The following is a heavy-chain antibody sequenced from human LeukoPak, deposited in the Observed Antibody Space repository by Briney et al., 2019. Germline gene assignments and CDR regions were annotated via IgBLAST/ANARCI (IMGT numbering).Heavy chain of an antibody. CDR3: AKTPPVSPYYFDY. CDR1: GYTFTGYY. V-gene: IGHV1-2*02. CDR2: INPNSGGT. D-gene: IGHD3-16*01. J-gene: IGHJ4*02. Sequence: ASVKVSCKASGYTFTGYYMHWVRQAPGQGLEWMGWINPNSGGTNYAQKFHGRVTMTRDTSINTAYMELSRLRSDDTAVYYCAKTPPVSPYYFDYWGQGTLVTVSS.